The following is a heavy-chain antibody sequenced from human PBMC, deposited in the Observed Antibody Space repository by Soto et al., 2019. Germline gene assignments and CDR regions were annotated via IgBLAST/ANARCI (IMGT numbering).Heavy chain of an antibody. CDR3: ARESRSGYDEFDP. V-gene: IGHV1-2*02. D-gene: IGHD5-12*01. Sequence: ASVKVSCKASGYTFTGYYMHWARQAPGQGLEWMGWINPNSGGTNYAQKFQGRVTMTRDTSISTAYMELSRLRSDDTAVYYCARESRSGYDEFDPWGQGTLVTVSS. CDR2: INPNSGGT. J-gene: IGHJ5*02. CDR1: GYTFTGYY.